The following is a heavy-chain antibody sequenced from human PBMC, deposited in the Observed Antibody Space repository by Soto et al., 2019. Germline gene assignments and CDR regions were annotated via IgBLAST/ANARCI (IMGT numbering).Heavy chain of an antibody. CDR1: GFSLSTSGMC. CDR3: ARIRSSWSTYNFDY. D-gene: IGHD6-13*01. Sequence: SGPTLVNPTQTLTLTCTFSGFSLSTSGMCVSWIRQPPGKALEWLALIDWDDDKYYSTSLKTRLTISKDTSKNQVVLTMTNMDPVDTATYYCARIRSSWSTYNFDYWGQGTLVTVSS. V-gene: IGHV2-70*01. J-gene: IGHJ4*02. CDR2: IDWDDDK.